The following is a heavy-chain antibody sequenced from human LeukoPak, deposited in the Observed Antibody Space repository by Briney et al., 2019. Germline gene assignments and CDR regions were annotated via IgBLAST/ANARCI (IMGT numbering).Heavy chain of an antibody. CDR1: GGSISSGDYY. CDR3: ARGVVPYYSGMDI. V-gene: IGHV4-61*08. Sequence: PSQTLSLTCTVSGGSISSGDYYWSWIRQPPGKGLECVGYVYYSGSTNYNPSLKSRVTISVDTSKNQFSLKLSSVTAADTAVYYCARGVVPYYSGMDIWGHGTTVTVSS. J-gene: IGHJ6*02. D-gene: IGHD2-15*01. CDR2: VYYSGST.